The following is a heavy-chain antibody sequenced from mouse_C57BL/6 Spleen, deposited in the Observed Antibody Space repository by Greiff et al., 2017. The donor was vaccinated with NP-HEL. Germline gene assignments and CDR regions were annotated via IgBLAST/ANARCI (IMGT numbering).Heavy chain of an antibody. V-gene: IGHV1-15*01. J-gene: IGHJ4*01. Sequence: LVESGAELVRPGASVTLSCKASGYTFTDYEMHWVKQTPVHGLEWIGAIDPETGGTAYNQKFKGKAILTADKSSSTAYMELRSLTSEDSAVYYCTRVFITTVVAFYAMDYWGQGTSVTVSS. D-gene: IGHD1-1*01. CDR1: GYTFTDYE. CDR3: TRVFITTVVAFYAMDY. CDR2: IDPETGGT.